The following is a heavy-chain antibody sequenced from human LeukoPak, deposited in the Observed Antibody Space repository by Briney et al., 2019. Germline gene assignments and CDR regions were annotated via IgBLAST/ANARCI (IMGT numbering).Heavy chain of an antibody. Sequence: SETLSLTCTVSGGSISSYYWSWIRRPPGKGLEWIGYIYYSGSTNYNPSLKSRVTISVDTSKNQFSLKLSSVTAADTAVYYCAREVGYCSGGSCDTYNWFDPWGQGTLVTVSS. J-gene: IGHJ5*02. V-gene: IGHV4-59*01. D-gene: IGHD2-15*01. CDR3: AREVGYCSGGSCDTYNWFDP. CDR2: IYYSGST. CDR1: GGSISSYY.